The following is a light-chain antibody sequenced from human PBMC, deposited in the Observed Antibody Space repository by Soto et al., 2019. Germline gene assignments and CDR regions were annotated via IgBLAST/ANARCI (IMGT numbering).Light chain of an antibody. CDR3: LQDNNYPLT. CDR2: AAS. V-gene: IGKV1-6*01. Sequence: AIQLTQSPSSLSASVGDTVTITCRASQGIGNDLGWYQQKSGKAPKLLIYAASNLQSAVPSRFSGSGSGTDFTLTISGLQPEDVATYYCLQDNNYPLTLGGGTKVDSK. J-gene: IGKJ4*01. CDR1: QGIGND.